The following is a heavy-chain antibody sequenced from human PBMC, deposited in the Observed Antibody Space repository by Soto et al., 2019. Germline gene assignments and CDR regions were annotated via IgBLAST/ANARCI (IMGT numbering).Heavy chain of an antibody. Sequence: GGSLRRSCVASGFTCSSYAMSLVRLAPGKGLEWVSAISGSGGSTYYADSVKGRFTISRDNSKNTLYLQMNSLRAEDTAVYYCAKDYRVQPNWAFDIWGQGTMVTVS. CDR1: GFTCSSYA. J-gene: IGHJ3*02. D-gene: IGHD1-1*01. CDR2: ISGSGGST. CDR3: AKDYRVQPNWAFDI. V-gene: IGHV3-23*01.